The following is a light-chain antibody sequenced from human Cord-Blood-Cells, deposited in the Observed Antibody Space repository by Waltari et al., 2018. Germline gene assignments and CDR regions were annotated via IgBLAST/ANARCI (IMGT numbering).Light chain of an antibody. V-gene: IGLV2-11*01. CDR3: CSYAGSYTLV. Sequence: QSVLTQPRSVSGSPGQSVNISCPATRSDVGGYTYVPWYQRHPGKAPNLMIYDVSKRPSGVPDRCSGSKSGNAASLTIAGLQAEDEADYYCCSYAGSYTLVFGGGTKLTVL. CDR1: RSDVGGYTY. J-gene: IGLJ3*02. CDR2: DVS.